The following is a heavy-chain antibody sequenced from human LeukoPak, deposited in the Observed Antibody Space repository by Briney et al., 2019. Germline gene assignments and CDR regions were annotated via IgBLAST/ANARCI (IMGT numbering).Heavy chain of an antibody. Sequence: PGGSLRLSCAASGFTFSSYAMSWVRQAPGKGLEWVSAISGSGGSTYYADSVKGRFTISRDNSKNTLYLQMNSLRAEDTAVYYCAKDHYYGDYAPYYYGMDVWGQGTTVTVSS. D-gene: IGHD4-17*01. CDR3: AKDHYYGDYAPYYYGMDV. CDR1: GFTFSSYA. V-gene: IGHV3-23*01. CDR2: ISGSGGST. J-gene: IGHJ6*02.